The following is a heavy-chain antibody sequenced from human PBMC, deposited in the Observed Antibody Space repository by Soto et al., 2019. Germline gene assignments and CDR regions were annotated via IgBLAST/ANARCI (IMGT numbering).Heavy chain of an antibody. J-gene: IGHJ4*02. CDR2: SSPRGDTI. Sequence: GGSLRLSCVASGFSLANYPMNWVRQTPGKGLEWISYSSPRGDTIYYADSVEGRFTISRDNARNSLSLHMSSLRDEDSALYYCAKGPHTNVGWPYYFESWGQGVPVNVYS. CDR1: GFSLANYP. CDR3: AKGPHTNVGWPYYFES. V-gene: IGHV3-48*02. D-gene: IGHD6-19*01.